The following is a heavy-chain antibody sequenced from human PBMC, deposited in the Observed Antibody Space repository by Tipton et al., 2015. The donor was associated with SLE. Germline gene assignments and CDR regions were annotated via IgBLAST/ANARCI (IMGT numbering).Heavy chain of an antibody. V-gene: IGHV4-39*07. CDR2: LYYTGST. CDR1: GGSISSDSYY. CDR3: ARLAGRRFPFDS. J-gene: IGHJ4*02. Sequence: TLSLTCTVSGGSISSDSYYWGWIRQSPGKGLERIGSLYYTGSTYYNPSLKSRLTISLDTPKNQFSLKLSSVTAADTAVYFCARLAGRRFPFDSWGQGTLVTVSS. D-gene: IGHD6-6*01.